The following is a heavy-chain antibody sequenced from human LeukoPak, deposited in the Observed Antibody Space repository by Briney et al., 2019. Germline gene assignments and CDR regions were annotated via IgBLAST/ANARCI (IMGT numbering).Heavy chain of an antibody. J-gene: IGHJ4*02. V-gene: IGHV3-23*01. CDR1: GFTFSSYG. CDR3: AKDGVTATVTTYYFDY. CDR2: ISGSGGST. D-gene: IGHD4-17*01. Sequence: GGSLRLSCAASGFTFSSYGMHWVRQAPGKGLEWVSAISGSGGSTYYADSVKGRFTISRDNSKNTLYLQMNSLRAEDTAVYYCAKDGVTATVTTYYFDYWGQGTLVTVSS.